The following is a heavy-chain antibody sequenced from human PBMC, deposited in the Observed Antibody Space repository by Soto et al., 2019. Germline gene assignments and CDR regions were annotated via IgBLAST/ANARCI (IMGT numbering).Heavy chain of an antibody. Sequence: LSLTCTVSGGSISSYYWSWIRQPPGKGLEWIGYIYYSGSTNYNPSLKSRVTISVDTSKNQFSLKLSSVTAADTAVYYCARAYGSGSSDYYYGMDVWGQGTTVTVS. CDR2: IYYSGST. J-gene: IGHJ6*02. CDR3: ARAYGSGSSDYYYGMDV. V-gene: IGHV4-59*01. CDR1: GGSISSYY. D-gene: IGHD3-10*01.